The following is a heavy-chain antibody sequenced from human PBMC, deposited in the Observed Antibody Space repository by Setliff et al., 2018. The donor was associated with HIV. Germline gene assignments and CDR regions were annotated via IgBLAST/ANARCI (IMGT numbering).Heavy chain of an antibody. J-gene: IGHJ6*03. CDR1: GDSVNDRSYF. CDR2: FYYNGDS. CDR3: ARHCGYSSGQTCNYYLDV. Sequence: PSETLSLTCTVSGDSVNDRSYFWGWIRQPPGKGLEWIGTFYYNGDSRYNPSLKSRVTISVDTSKNQFSLNLNSVTAADTADYYCARHCGYSSGQTCNYYLDVWGKGTTVTVSS. D-gene: IGHD5-18*01. V-gene: IGHV4-39*01.